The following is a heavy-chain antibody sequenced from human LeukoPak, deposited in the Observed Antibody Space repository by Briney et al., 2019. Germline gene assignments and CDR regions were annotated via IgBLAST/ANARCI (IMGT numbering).Heavy chain of an antibody. J-gene: IGHJ5*02. D-gene: IGHD1-1*01. CDR2: IYHSGST. CDR3: ARVRTGTTVDWFDP. V-gene: IGHV4-30-2*01. Sequence: PSETLSLTCTVSGGSISSGGYYWSWIRQPPGKGLEWIGYIYHSGSTYYNPSLKSRVTISVDTSKNQFSLKLSSVTAADTAVYYCARVRTGTTVDWFDPWGQGTLVTVSS. CDR1: GGSISSGGYY.